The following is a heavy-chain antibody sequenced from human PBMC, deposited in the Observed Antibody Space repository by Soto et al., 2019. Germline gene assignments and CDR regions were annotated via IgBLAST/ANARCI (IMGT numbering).Heavy chain of an antibody. D-gene: IGHD3-22*01. CDR3: ARDPGYSRLYYFDY. J-gene: IGHJ4*02. Sequence: AVGSLRLSCAASGFTFSSYSMNWVRQAPGKGLEWVSYISSSSSSTIYYADSVKGRFTISGDNAKNSLYLQMNSLRDEDTAVYYCARDPGYSRLYYFDYWGQGTLVTVSS. V-gene: IGHV3-48*02. CDR2: ISSSSSSTI. CDR1: GFTFSSYS.